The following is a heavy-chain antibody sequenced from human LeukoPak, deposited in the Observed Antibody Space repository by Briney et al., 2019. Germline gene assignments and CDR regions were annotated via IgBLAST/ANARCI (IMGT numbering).Heavy chain of an antibody. J-gene: IGHJ4*02. CDR1: GFTFSRYT. Sequence: GGSLRLSCAASGFTFSRYTMNWVRQAPGKGLEWVSSISNSGASTDYADSVKGRFTISRDNAKNSLYLQMTSLRAEDTAVYYCARESRRYGSGSYPPDYWGRGTLVTVSS. D-gene: IGHD3-10*01. CDR3: ARESRRYGSGSYPPDY. CDR2: ISNSGAST. V-gene: IGHV3-21*06.